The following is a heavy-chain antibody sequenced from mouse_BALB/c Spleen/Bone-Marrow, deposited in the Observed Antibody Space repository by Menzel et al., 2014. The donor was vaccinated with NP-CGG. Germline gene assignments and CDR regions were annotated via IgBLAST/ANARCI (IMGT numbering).Heavy chain of an antibody. Sequence: LQQPGSELVRPGASVKLSCKASGYTFTNYWMNWVKQRPGQGLEWIGNIYPGSGSTNYDEKFKSKATLTVDTSSSTAYMQLTSLTSEDSAVYYCTGYGNYYYFDYGGQGTTLTVSS. D-gene: IGHD2-10*02. V-gene: IGHV1S22*01. J-gene: IGHJ2*01. CDR2: IYPGSGST. CDR3: TGYGNYYYFDY. CDR1: GYTFTNYW.